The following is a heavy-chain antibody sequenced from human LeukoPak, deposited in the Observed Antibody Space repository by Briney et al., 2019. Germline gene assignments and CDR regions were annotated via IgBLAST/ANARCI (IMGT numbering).Heavy chain of an antibody. V-gene: IGHV1-18*01. J-gene: IGHJ5*02. CDR3: VRDQRGGVTAFYRPFDP. Sequence: ASVKVSCKASGYTFTDFGISWVRQAPGQGLEWMGWINTYKGNTNYAQKFQGRFTMTIDTSTRTAYMVLRSLRSDDTAIYYCVRDQRGGVTAFYRPFDPWGQGTSVTVSS. CDR2: INTYKGNT. D-gene: IGHD2-21*02. CDR1: GYTFTDFG.